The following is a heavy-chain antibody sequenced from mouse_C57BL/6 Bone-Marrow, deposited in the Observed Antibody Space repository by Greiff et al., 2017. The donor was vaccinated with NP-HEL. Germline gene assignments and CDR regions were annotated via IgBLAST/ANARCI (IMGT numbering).Heavy chain of an antibody. J-gene: IGHJ2*01. CDR2: IHPNSGST. Sequence: VQLQQPGAELVKPGASVKLSCKASGYTFTSYWMHWVKQRPGQGLEWIGMIHPNSGSTNYNEKFKSKAKLTVDKSSSTAYMQLSSLTSEDSAVYYCAREGLFYGSSSLDYWGQGTTLTVSS. D-gene: IGHD1-1*01. CDR3: AREGLFYGSSSLDY. V-gene: IGHV1-64*01. CDR1: GYTFTSYW.